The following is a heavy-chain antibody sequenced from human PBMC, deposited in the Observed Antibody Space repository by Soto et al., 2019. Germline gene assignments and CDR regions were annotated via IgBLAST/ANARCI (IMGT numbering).Heavy chain of an antibody. V-gene: IGHV2-5*02. J-gene: IGHJ4*02. CDR3: AHTMAPRIFDS. CDR2: IYWDDDT. CDR1: GFSLITSGLG. Sequence: QITLKEAGPTLVKPTQTLTLTCSFSGFSLITSGLGVGWIRQPPGKALEWLALIYWDDDTGYSTSLRNRLTITKDTSRNQVVLTMSNMDPADTATYYCAHTMAPRIFDSWGQGTLVTVSS.